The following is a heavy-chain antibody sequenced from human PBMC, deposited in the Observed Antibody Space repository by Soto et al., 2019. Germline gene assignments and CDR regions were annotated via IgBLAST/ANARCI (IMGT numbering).Heavy chain of an antibody. V-gene: IGHV3-33*01. CDR2: IWYDGSNK. D-gene: IGHD6-6*01. Sequence: GGSLRLSCAASGFTFSSYGMHWVRQAPGKGLEWVAVIWYDGSNKYYADSVKGRFTISRDNSKNTLYLQMNSLRAEDTAVYYCARDWEAARPARAYYYYYGMDVWGQGTTVTAP. CDR3: ARDWEAARPARAYYYYYGMDV. J-gene: IGHJ6*02. CDR1: GFTFSSYG.